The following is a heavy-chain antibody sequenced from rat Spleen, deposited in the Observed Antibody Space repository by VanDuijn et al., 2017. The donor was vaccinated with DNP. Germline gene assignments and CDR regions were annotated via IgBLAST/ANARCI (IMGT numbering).Heavy chain of an antibody. CDR2: ISYESSST. D-gene: IGHD1-5*01. CDR1: GFTFSDYY. J-gene: IGHJ2*01. V-gene: IGHV5-22*01. CDR3: ARGNIGTSTLDY. Sequence: EVQLVESGGGLVQPGRSLKLSCAASGFTFSDYYMAWVRQAPKKGLELVAYISYESSSTYHGDSVKGRFTITRDNAESTLYLQMKSLRSEDSATYYCARGNIGTSTLDYWGQGVMVTVSS.